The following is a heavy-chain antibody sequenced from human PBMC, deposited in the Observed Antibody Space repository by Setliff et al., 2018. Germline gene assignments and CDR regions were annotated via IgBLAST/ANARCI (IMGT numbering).Heavy chain of an antibody. CDR1: GLTFSTTS. V-gene: IGHV3-64*02. J-gene: IGHJ4*02. Sequence: GGSLRLSCAASGLTFSTTSMHWVRQAPGKELEYVSAISGDGSRTYYVDSVKGRFIISRDNSKNTLYLQMNNVRTEDTALYYCARGEKYYSDSSGYSLDFWGQGTLVTVSS. D-gene: IGHD3-22*01. CDR3: ARGEKYYSDSSGYSLDF. CDR2: ISGDGSRT.